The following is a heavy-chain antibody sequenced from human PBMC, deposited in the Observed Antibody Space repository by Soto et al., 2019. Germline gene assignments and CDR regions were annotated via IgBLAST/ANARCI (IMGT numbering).Heavy chain of an antibody. D-gene: IGHD2-15*01. CDR1: GFTFSSFA. Sequence: QVQLVESGGGVVQPGRSLRLSCAASGFTFSSFAMHWVRQAPGKGLEWLAVISSDVVNYYYAESVKGRFTISRDNSKNSLYLQRNSLGKEDPAVYYGARGGAWTPEGLGYWGQGTLVTVSS. CDR3: ARGGAWTPEGLGY. CDR2: ISSDVVNY. V-gene: IGHV3-30-3*01. J-gene: IGHJ4*02.